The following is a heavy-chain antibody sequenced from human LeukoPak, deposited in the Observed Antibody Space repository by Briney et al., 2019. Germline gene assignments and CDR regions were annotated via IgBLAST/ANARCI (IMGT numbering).Heavy chain of an antibody. J-gene: IGHJ2*01. D-gene: IGHD2-2*01. CDR2: INPNSGGT. CDR1: VGTFSSYT. Sequence: ASVKVSCKASVGTFSSYTITWVRLAPGQGLEWMGWINPNSGGTNYAQKFQGRVTMTRDTSISTTFMELSRLNSDDTAVYYCARDSRNCRSTSCYTWYFDLWGRGTLVTVSS. CDR3: ARDSRNCRSTSCYTWYFDL. V-gene: IGHV1-2*02.